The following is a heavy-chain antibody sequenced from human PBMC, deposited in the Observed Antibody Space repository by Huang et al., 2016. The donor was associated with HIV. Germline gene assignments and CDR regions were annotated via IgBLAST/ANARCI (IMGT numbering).Heavy chain of an antibody. Sequence: QVKLQESGPGLVKSSETLSLTCTVSGSSISSASYYWGWIRQPPGKGLDGIGTIYHTGTTYYSPALKRRLSMSVDTSENQVSLRLRSVTAADTAVYFWARHWEGSFYYYYYIDVWGPGTTVTVSS. D-gene: IGHD1-26*01. CDR2: IYHTGTT. V-gene: IGHV4-39*01. J-gene: IGHJ6*03. CDR1: GSSISSASYY. CDR3: ARHWEGSFYYYYYIDV.